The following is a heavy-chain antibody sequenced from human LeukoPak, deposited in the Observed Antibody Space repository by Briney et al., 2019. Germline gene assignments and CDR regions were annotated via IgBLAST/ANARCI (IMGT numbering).Heavy chain of an antibody. Sequence: GGSLRLSCAASGFTFSSYSMNWVRQAPGKGLEWVSYISSSSRTIYYADSVKGRFTFSRDNARNSLYLQMNSLRAVDTAIYYCAREGGWNDFDYWGQGTLVTVSS. D-gene: IGHD1-1*01. CDR1: GFTFSSYS. V-gene: IGHV3-48*04. J-gene: IGHJ4*02. CDR2: ISSSSRTI. CDR3: AREGGWNDFDY.